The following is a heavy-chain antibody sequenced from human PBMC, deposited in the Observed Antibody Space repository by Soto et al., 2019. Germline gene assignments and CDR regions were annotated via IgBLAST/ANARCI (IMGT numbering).Heavy chain of an antibody. V-gene: IGHV1-69*06. CDR2: IIPMIGAT. CDR3: ARYWSAGTLYGAFDI. J-gene: IGHJ3*02. Sequence: SVKVSCKASGGTFSDYTMSWLRQAPGRGLEWMGGIIPMIGATNNAQKLKGRLTITADKSTATVYMELNSLRSDDTAVYYCARYWSAGTLYGAFDIWGQGTEVTVSS. D-gene: IGHD2-15*01. CDR1: GGTFSDYT.